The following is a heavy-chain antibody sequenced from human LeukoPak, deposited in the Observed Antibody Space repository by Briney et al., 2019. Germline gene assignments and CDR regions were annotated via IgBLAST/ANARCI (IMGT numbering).Heavy chain of an antibody. J-gene: IGHJ5*02. CDR2: IYTSGST. CDR1: GGSFSSYY. D-gene: IGHD2-15*01. V-gene: IGHV4-4*07. Sequence: PSETLSLTCTVSGGSFSSYYWSWIRQPAGKGLEWIGRIYTSGSTNYNPSLKSRVTMSVDTSKNQFSLKLSSVTAADTAVYYCARGYGYCSGGSCPWWFDPWGQGTLVTVSS. CDR3: ARGYGYCSGGSCPWWFDP.